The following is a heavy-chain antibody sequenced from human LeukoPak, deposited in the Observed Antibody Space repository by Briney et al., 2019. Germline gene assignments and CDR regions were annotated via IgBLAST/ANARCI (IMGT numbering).Heavy chain of an antibody. CDR3: AKATTGSGLKLFDT. CDR2: IRYDGSNK. Sequence: GSLRLSCAASGFTFSSYGKHWVRQAPGKGLEWVAFIRYDGSNKYYADSVKGRFTISRDNSKNTLYLQMNSLRAEDTAVYYCAKATTGSGLKLFDTWGQGTMVTVSS. J-gene: IGHJ3*02. D-gene: IGHD6-19*01. V-gene: IGHV3-30*02. CDR1: GFTFSSYG.